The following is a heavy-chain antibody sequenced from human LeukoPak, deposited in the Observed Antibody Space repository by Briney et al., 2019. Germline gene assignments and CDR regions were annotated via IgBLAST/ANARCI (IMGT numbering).Heavy chain of an antibody. CDR1: GFTFSSYT. D-gene: IGHD1-26*01. CDR3: AKRRELSTFNDY. Sequence: GGSLRLSCAASGFTFSSYTMSWVRQAPGKGLEWVSAISGSGGSTYYADSVKGRVTISRDNSKNTLYLQKNSLRAEDTAVYSCAKRRELSTFNDYWGEGTLVTVSS. CDR2: ISGSGGST. V-gene: IGHV3-23*01. J-gene: IGHJ4*02.